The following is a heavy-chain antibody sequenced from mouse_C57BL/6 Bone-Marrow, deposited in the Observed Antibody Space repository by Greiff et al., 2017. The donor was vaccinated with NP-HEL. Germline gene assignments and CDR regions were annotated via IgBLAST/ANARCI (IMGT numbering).Heavy chain of an antibody. CDR1: GYTFTDYY. CDR3: ARHGNDY. CDR2: INPNNGGT. D-gene: IGHD2-1*01. J-gene: IGHJ2*01. V-gene: IGHV1-26*01. Sequence: VQLQQSGPELVKPGASVKISCKASGYTFTDYYMNWVKQSHGKSLEWIGDINPNNGGTSYNQKFKGKATLTVDKSSSTAYMELRSLTSEDSAVYYCARHGNDYWGQGTTLTVSS.